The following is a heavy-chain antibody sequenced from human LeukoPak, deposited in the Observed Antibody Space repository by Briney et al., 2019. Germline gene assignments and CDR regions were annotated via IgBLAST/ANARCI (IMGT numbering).Heavy chain of an antibody. J-gene: IGHJ4*02. D-gene: IGHD1-14*01. Sequence: PGGSLRLSCAASGFSVSYNYMSWVRQAPARGLEWVSVIYAGGDTYYADSVKGRFTISRDNSKNTVYLQIHSLRADDTAVYYCARISGTLCFDLWGLGNLVTVSS. V-gene: IGHV3-66*01. CDR3: ARISGTLCFDL. CDR2: IYAGGDT. CDR1: GFSVSYNY.